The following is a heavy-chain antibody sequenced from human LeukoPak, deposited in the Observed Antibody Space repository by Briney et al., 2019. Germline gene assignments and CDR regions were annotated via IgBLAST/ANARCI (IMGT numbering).Heavy chain of an antibody. J-gene: IGHJ4*02. Sequence: ASVKVSCKASGYNFNDYYIYWVRQAPGHGLESMGYIHPDGGSTNYAQKFQGRVTMTSDMSTNTVYMELRSLRPEDTAMYYCARAFNSIQPLDYWGQGTLVTVSS. CDR3: ARAFNSIQPLDY. V-gene: IGHV1-46*02. CDR1: GYNFNDYY. D-gene: IGHD4-11*01. CDR2: IHPDGGST.